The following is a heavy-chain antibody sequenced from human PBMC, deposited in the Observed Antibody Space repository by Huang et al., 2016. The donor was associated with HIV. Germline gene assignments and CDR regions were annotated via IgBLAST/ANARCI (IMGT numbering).Heavy chain of an antibody. J-gene: IGHJ5*02. V-gene: IGHV3-23*01. Sequence: EVQLLESGGGLVQPGGSLRLSCAASGFTFSSYAMSWVRQAPGKGWEWVSAMSGSGGSTYYADSVKGRFTISRDNSKNTLYLQMNSLRAEDTAVYYCAKSGYCSGGSCYLEGFDPWGQGTLVTVSS. D-gene: IGHD2-15*01. CDR2: MSGSGGST. CDR1: GFTFSSYA. CDR3: AKSGYCSGGSCYLEGFDP.